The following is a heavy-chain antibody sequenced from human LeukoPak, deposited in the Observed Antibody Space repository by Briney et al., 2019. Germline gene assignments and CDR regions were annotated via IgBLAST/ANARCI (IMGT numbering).Heavy chain of an antibody. J-gene: IGHJ3*02. Sequence: PSETLSLTCTDSVYSISSGYYWGWIRQPPGKGLEWIGEIYHSGSTNYNPSLKSRVTISVDKSKNQFSLKLSSVTAADTAVYHCARQGASNIWGQGTMVTVSS. CDR3: ARQGASNI. CDR2: IYHSGST. V-gene: IGHV4-38-2*02. D-gene: IGHD3-16*01. CDR1: VYSISSGYY.